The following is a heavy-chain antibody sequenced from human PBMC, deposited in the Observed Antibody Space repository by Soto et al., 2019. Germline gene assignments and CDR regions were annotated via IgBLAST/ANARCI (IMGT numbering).Heavy chain of an antibody. D-gene: IGHD2-15*01. J-gene: IGHJ4*02. CDR2: IYYSGST. V-gene: IGHV4-39*01. CDR1: GGSISSSSYY. Sequence: SETLSLTCTVSGGSISSSSYYWGWIRQPPGKGLEWIGSIYYSGSTYYNPSLKSRVTVSVDTSKNQFSLKLSSVTAADTAVYYCARHDYQKYCSGGSCYALDYWGQGTLVTVSS. CDR3: ARHDYQKYCSGGSCYALDY.